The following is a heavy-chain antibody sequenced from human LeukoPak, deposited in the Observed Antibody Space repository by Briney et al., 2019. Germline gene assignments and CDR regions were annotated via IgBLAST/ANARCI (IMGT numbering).Heavy chain of an antibody. Sequence: SETLSLTCAVYGGSFSSYYWGWIRQPPGKGLEWIGSIYYSGSTYYNPSLKSRVTISVDTSKNQFSLKLSSVTAADTAVYYCASHYYDSSGYYLDRNAFDIWGQGTMITVSS. D-gene: IGHD3-22*01. CDR2: IYYSGST. J-gene: IGHJ3*02. CDR3: ASHYYDSSGYYLDRNAFDI. V-gene: IGHV4-39*01. CDR1: GGSFSSYY.